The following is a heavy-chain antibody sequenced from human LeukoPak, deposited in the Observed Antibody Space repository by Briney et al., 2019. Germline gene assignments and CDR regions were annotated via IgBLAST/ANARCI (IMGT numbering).Heavy chain of an antibody. CDR3: ASAVLYSSGWSEYFQH. CDR2: IYYSGST. Sequence: PSETLSLTCTVSGGSISSYYWSWIRQPPGKGLEWIGYIYYSGSTNYNPSLKSRVTISVDTSKNQFSLKLSSVTAADTAVYYCASAVLYSSGWSEYFQHWGQGTLVTVSS. CDR1: GGSISSYY. D-gene: IGHD6-19*01. V-gene: IGHV4-59*08. J-gene: IGHJ1*01.